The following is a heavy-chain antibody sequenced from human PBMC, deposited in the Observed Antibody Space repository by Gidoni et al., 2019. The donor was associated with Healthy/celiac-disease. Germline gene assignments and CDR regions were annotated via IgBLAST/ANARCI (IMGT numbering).Heavy chain of an antibody. D-gene: IGHD3-10*01. Sequence: EVQLLESGGGVVQPGGSLRLSCAASGFTLSSYAMSWVRQAPGTGLEWVSAISGSGGSTYYADSVKGRFTISRDNSKNTLYLQMNSLRAEDTAVYYCAKSRGVRGVQDYWGQGTLVTVSS. CDR3: AKSRGVRGVQDY. CDR1: GFTLSSYA. J-gene: IGHJ4*02. CDR2: ISGSGGST. V-gene: IGHV3-23*01.